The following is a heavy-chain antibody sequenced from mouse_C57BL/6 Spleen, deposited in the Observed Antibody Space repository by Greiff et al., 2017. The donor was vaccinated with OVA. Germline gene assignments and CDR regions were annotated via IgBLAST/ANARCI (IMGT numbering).Heavy chain of an antibody. CDR1: GYTFTDYN. CDR3: ASLRTTVYAMDY. CDR2: INPNNGGT. J-gene: IGHJ4*01. D-gene: IGHD1-1*01. Sequence: EVQLQQSGPELVKPGASVKIPCKASGYTFTDYNMDWVKQSHGKSLEWIGDINPNNGGTIYNQKFKGKATLTVDKSSSTAYMELRSLTSEDTAVYYCASLRTTVYAMDYWGQGTSVTVSS. V-gene: IGHV1-18*01.